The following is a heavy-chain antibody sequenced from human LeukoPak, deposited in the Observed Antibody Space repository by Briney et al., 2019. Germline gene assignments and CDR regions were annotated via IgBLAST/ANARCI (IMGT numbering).Heavy chain of an antibody. J-gene: IGHJ4*02. CDR2: IYYGGST. D-gene: IGHD6-19*01. V-gene: IGHV4-59*08. CDR1: GGSISSYY. Sequence: SETLSLTCTVSGGSISSYYWSWIRQPPGKGLEWIGYIYYGGSTNYNPSLKSRVTISVDTSKNQFSLKLSSVTAADTAVYYCARQGFGSGWYQDYWGQGTLVTVSS. CDR3: ARQGFGSGWYQDY.